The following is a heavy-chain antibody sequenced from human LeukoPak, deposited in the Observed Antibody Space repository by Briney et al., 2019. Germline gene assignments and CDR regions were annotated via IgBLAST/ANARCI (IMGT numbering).Heavy chain of an antibody. CDR1: GGTFSSYA. CDR2: LIPIVGTT. Sequence: ASVKVSCKASGGTFSSYAFSWVRQAPGQGLEWMGGLIPIVGTTNYAQMFQGRVTITADESTSTAYMELSSLRSEDTAVYYCARGGYYYDSSGYSHLPDYWGQGTLVTVSA. V-gene: IGHV1-69*13. J-gene: IGHJ4*02. D-gene: IGHD3-22*01. CDR3: ARGGYYYDSSGYSHLPDY.